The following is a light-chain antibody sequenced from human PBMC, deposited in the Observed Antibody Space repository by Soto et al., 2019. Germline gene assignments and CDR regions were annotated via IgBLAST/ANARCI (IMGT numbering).Light chain of an antibody. CDR2: DVN. CDR1: SSDVGGYNY. Sequence: QSALSQPASMSGSPGQSITISCTGTSSDVGGYNYVSWYRQYPGKAPKLIIYDVNNRPSEVSNRFSGSKSGNPASLPISGLQAEDEADYYCTSYASSSTLVVFGGGTKVTVL. CDR3: TSYASSSTLVV. J-gene: IGLJ2*01. V-gene: IGLV2-14*03.